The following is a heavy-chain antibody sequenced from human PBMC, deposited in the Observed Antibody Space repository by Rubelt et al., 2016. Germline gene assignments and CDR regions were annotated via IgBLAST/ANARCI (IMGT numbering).Heavy chain of an antibody. J-gene: IGHJ4*02. D-gene: IGHD3-22*01. Sequence: GFTFSSYAMHWVRQAPGKGLEWVAVISYDGRNKYYADSVKGRFTISRDNSKNSLYLQMNSLRAEDTAVYYCARTYYYDSSGYYQSYYFDYWGQGTLVTVSS. CDR2: ISYDGRNK. V-gene: IGHV3-30*01. CDR1: GFTFSSYA. CDR3: ARTYYYDSSGYYQSYYFDY.